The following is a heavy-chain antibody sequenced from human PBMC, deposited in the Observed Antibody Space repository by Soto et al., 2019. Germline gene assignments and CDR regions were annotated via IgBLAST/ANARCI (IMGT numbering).Heavy chain of an antibody. CDR3: ARGAARTTPYYFDS. V-gene: IGHV3-21*01. CDR2: ISTSSDYI. CDR1: GFTFSTYS. J-gene: IGHJ4*02. Sequence: GGSLRLSCAASGFTFSTYSMHWVRQAPGEGLEWVSSISTSSDYIYYSDSVKGRFTISRDNAKNSLYLQMNSLRAGDTAVYYCARGAARTTPYYFDSWGQGTLVTVSS.